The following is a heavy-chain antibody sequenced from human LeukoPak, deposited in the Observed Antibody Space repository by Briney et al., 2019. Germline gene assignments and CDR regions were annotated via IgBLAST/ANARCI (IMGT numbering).Heavy chain of an antibody. J-gene: IGHJ4*02. CDR1: GDSVSSNNGA. Sequence: SQTLSLTCAISGDSVSSNNGAWNWIRQSPSGGLEWLGRTYYRSKWYNDYAVSMKGRITINPDTSKNQFSLQLNSVTPEDTAVYYCARDVGSSGWHTFDFWGQGTLVTVSS. V-gene: IGHV6-1*01. CDR3: ARDVGSSGWHTFDF. CDR2: TYYRSKWYN. D-gene: IGHD6-19*01.